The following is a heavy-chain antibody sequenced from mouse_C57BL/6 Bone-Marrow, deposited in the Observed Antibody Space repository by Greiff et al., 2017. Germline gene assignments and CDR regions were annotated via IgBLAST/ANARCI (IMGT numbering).Heavy chain of an antibody. CDR1: GYTFTSYW. D-gene: IGHD1-1*01. V-gene: IGHV1-64*01. CDR3: ATSITTVVADYAMDY. Sequence: QVQLKQPGAELVKPGASVKLSCKASGYTFTSYWMHWVKQRPGQGLEWIGMIHPNSGSTNYNEKFKSKATLTVDKSSSTAYMQLSSLTSEDSAVFYCATSITTVVADYAMDYWGQGTSVTVSS. J-gene: IGHJ4*01. CDR2: IHPNSGST.